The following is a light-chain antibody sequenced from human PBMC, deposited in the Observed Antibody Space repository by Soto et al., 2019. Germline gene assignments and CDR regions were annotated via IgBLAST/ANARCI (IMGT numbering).Light chain of an antibody. CDR1: QSLSSN. V-gene: IGKV3-15*01. CDR3: QQYNNWPRT. Sequence: EIVMTQSPATLSVSPGERATLSCRASQSLSSNLGWYQQKPGQAPRLLIYGASTRATGIPARFSGSGSGTEFTLTISSLQSEDFAVYYCQQYNNWPRTFGQGTKLEIK. J-gene: IGKJ2*01. CDR2: GAS.